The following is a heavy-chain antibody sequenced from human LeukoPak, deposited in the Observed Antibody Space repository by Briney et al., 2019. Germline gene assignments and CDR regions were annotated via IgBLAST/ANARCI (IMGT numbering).Heavy chain of an antibody. CDR3: ARDGYSNHEDAYNWFDF. D-gene: IGHD4-11*01. CDR1: GGSISSYY. CDR2: IYYSGST. J-gene: IGHJ5*01. V-gene: IGHV4-59*01. Sequence: SETLSLTCTVSGGSISSYYWSWIRQPPGKGLEWIGYIYYSGSTNYNPSLKSRVTISVDTSKNQFSLKLSSVTAADTAVYYCARDGYSNHEDAYNWFDFWGQGTLVTVSS.